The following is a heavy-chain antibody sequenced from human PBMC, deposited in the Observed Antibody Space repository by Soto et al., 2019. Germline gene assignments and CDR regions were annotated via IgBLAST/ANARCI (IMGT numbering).Heavy chain of an antibody. V-gene: IGHV1-2*02. CDR1: GYTFTGYY. CDR3: ASVYGDYDYYYYGMDV. J-gene: IGHJ6*02. D-gene: IGHD4-17*01. CDR2: INPNSGGT. Sequence: ASVKVSCKASGYTFTGYYMHWVRQAPGQGLEWMGWINPNSGGTNYAQKFQGRVTMTRDTSISTAYMELSRLRSDDTAVYYCASVYGDYDYYYYGMDVWGQGTTVTVSS.